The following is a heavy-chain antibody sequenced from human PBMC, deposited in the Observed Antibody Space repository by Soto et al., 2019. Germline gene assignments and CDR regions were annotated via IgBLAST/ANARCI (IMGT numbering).Heavy chain of an antibody. V-gene: IGHV3-30-3*01. Sequence: QVQLVESGGGVVQPGRSLRLSCAASGFTFSSYAMHWVRQAPGKGLEWVAVISYDGSNKYYADSVKGRFTISRDNSKNXLXLXXNRMRAEDTAVYYWAREKADGDDVGYYSYYYGMDVWGQGTTVTVSS. CDR3: AREKADGDDVGYYSYYYGMDV. D-gene: IGHD4-17*01. CDR2: ISYDGSNK. CDR1: GFTFSSYA. J-gene: IGHJ6*02.